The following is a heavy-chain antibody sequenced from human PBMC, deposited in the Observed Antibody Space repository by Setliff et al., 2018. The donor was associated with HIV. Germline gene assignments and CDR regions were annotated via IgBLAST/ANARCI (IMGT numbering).Heavy chain of an antibody. D-gene: IGHD2-8*01. J-gene: IGHJ6*02. V-gene: IGHV3-74*01. CDR3: ARGGVYAIDYYYGMDV. Sequence: GGSLRLSCPASGFTFSSYWMHWVRQAPGKGLVWVSRINSDGSSTSYADSVKGRFTISRDNAKNTLYLQMNRLRAEDTAVYYCARGGVYAIDYYYGMDVWGQGTTVTVS. CDR2: INSDGSST. CDR1: GFTFSSYW.